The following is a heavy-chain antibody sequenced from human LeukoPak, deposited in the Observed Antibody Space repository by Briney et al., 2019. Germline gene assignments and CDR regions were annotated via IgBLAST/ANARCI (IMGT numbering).Heavy chain of an antibody. D-gene: IGHD4-17*01. V-gene: IGHV3-53*01. CDR1: GFTLSTYT. CDR3: ATSLYGDYFMDY. CDR2: IYSGGST. Sequence: PGGSLRLSCAASGFTLSTYTMNWVRQAPGKGLEWVSVIYSGGSTYYADSVKGRFTISRDNSKNTLYLQMNSLRAEDTAVYYCATSLYGDYFMDYWGQGTLVTVSS. J-gene: IGHJ4*02.